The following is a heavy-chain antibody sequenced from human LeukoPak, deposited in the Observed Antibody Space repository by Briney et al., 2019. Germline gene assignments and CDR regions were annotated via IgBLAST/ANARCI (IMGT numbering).Heavy chain of an antibody. J-gene: IGHJ4*02. V-gene: IGHV3-23*01. CDR3: AKNPKKGYYYDSSGYYYKYYFDY. Sequence: PGGSLRLSCAASGFTFSSYAMSWVRQAPGKGLEWVSAISGSGGSTYYADSVKGRFTISRDNSKNTLYLQMNSLRAEDTAVYYCAKNPKKGYYYDSSGYYYKYYFDYWGQGTLVTVSS. CDR2: ISGSGGST. D-gene: IGHD3-22*01. CDR1: GFTFSSYA.